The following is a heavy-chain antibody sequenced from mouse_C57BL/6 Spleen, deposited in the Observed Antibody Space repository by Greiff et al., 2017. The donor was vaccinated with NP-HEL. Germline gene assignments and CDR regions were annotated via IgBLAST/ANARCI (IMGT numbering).Heavy chain of an antibody. D-gene: IGHD2-4*01. CDR2: IDPSDSYT. CDR1: GYTFTSYW. V-gene: IGHV1-50*01. CDR3: GRGSDYDESWFAY. J-gene: IGHJ3*01. Sequence: QVQLKQPGAELVKPGASVKLSCKASGYTFTSYWMQWVKQRPGQGLEWIGEIDPSDSYTNYNQKFKGKDTLTVDTSSSTAYMQLSSLTSEDSAVYYCGRGSDYDESWFAYWGQGTLVTVSA.